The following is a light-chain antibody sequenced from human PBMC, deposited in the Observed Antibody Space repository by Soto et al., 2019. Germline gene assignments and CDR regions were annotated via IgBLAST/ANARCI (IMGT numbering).Light chain of an antibody. J-gene: IGLJ3*02. CDR3: GAWDSRLNSGV. V-gene: IGLV1-51*01. Sequence: QAVVTQPPSVSAAPGQTVTISCAGSSSNVGNNYVSWYQQLPGTAPKLLIYDNYKRPSGIPDRFSGSKSGTSGTLGIIGLQTGDEADYYCGAWDSRLNSGVFGGGTKLTVL. CDR1: SSNVGNNY. CDR2: DNY.